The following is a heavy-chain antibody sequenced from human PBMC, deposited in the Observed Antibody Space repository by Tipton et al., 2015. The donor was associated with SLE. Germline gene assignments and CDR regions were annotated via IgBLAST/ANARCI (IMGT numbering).Heavy chain of an antibody. J-gene: IGHJ4*02. Sequence: QLVQSGAEVKKPGASVKVSCKASGYQFSSYGISWVRQAPGQGLEWMGWINAYNGKTKYAEGVQDRITMTTDTSTTTAYMELKSLTSEDTAVYYCAKDHERGGPADYWGQGTLVTVSS. D-gene: IGHD4-23*01. CDR2: INAYNGKT. CDR3: AKDHERGGPADY. V-gene: IGHV1-18*01. CDR1: GYQFSSYG.